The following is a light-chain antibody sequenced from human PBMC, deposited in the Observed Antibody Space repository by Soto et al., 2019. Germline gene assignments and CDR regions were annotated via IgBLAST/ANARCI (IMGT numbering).Light chain of an antibody. CDR3: SSYAASNNFYFV. CDR1: SSDVGGYNY. V-gene: IGLV2-8*01. Sequence: QAALTQPPSAYGSPGQSVTISCTGTSSDVGGYNYVSWYQQYPGRAPKLMIYEVTKRPSGVPGRFSGSKSGNTASLTVSGLQAEDEADYYCSSYAASNNFYFVFGGGTKLTVL. J-gene: IGLJ3*02. CDR2: EVT.